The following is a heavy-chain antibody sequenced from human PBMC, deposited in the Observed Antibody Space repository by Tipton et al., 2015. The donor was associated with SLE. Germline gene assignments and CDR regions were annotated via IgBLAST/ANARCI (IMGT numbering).Heavy chain of an antibody. J-gene: IGHJ6*03. V-gene: IGHV3-30-3*01. CDR1: GGSISSGD. Sequence: LSLTCTVSGGSISSGDYYWSWIRQPPGKGLEWVAVISYDGSNKYYADSVKGRFTISRDNSKNTLYLQMNSLRAEDTAVYYCARLSHGWYDYYYYMDVWGKGTTVTVSS. CDR2: ISYDGSNK. D-gene: IGHD6-19*01. CDR3: ARLSHGWYDYYYYMDV.